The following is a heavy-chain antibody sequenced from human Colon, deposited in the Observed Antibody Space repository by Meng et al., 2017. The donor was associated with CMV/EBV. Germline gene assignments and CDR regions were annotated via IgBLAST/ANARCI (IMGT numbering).Heavy chain of an antibody. Sequence: GGSLRLSCAASGFIVSNNNMSWVRQAPGKGLEYVSVISSGGNTEYVDSVRGRFTISRDNSKSTLYLHMNSLRVEDTAVYYCVREGYYGAWGQGTLVTAPQ. D-gene: IGHD3-10*01. CDR1: GFIVSNNN. CDR3: VREGYYGA. V-gene: IGHV3-66*02. J-gene: IGHJ5*02. CDR2: ISSGGNT.